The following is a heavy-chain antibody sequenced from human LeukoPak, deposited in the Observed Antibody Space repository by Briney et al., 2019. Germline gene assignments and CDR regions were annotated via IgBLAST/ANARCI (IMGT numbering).Heavy chain of an antibody. CDR3: ARDYGDYFDY. J-gene: IGHJ4*02. CDR1: GFTFSSYG. D-gene: IGHD4-17*01. CDR2: IRYDGSNK. V-gene: IGHV3-30*02. Sequence: PGGSLRLSCAASGFTFSSYGMHWVRQAPGKGLEWVAFIRYDGSNKYYADSVKGRFTISRDNSKNTLYLQMNSLRAEDTAVYYCARDYGDYFDYWGQGTLVTVSS.